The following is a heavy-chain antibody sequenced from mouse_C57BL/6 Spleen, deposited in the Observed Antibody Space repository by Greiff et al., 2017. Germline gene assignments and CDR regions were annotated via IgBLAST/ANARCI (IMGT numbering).Heavy chain of an antibody. CDR2: IYWDDDK. CDR3: AGRDGDYFDY. V-gene: IGHV8-12*01. J-gene: IGHJ2*01. CDR1: GFSLSTSGMG. Sequence: VTLKESGPGILQPSQTLSLSCSFSGFSLSTSGMGVSWIRPPSGKGLEWRAHIYWDDDKRYNPSLKSRLKISKETSSNQVLLKITRVDTAETATYYCAGRDGDYFDYWGQGTTLTVSS. D-gene: IGHD2-3*01.